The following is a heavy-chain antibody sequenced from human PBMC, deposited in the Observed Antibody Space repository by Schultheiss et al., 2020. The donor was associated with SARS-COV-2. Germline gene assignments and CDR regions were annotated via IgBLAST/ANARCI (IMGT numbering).Heavy chain of an antibody. D-gene: IGHD5-24*01. J-gene: IGHJ4*02. Sequence: SETLSLTCTVSGGSISSSSYYWGWIRQPPGKGLEWIGEINHSGSTNYNPSLKSRVTISVDTSKNQFSLKLSSVTAADTAVYYCARGEMAPGGGLDYWGQGTLVTVAS. CDR3: ARGEMAPGGGLDY. CDR2: INHSGST. CDR1: GGSISSSSYY. V-gene: IGHV4-39*07.